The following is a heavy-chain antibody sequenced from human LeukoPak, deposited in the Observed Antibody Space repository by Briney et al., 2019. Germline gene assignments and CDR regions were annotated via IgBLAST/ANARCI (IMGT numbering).Heavy chain of an antibody. D-gene: IGHD3-22*01. CDR3: ARADGAYYYDNSGYVFDP. Sequence: SVTVSCKASGGTFSSYAISWVRQAPGQGLEWMGGIIPIFGTANYAQKFQGRVTITADKSTSTAYMELSSLRSEDTAVYYCARADGAYYYDNSGYVFDPWGQGTLVTVSS. V-gene: IGHV1-69*06. CDR1: GGTFSSYA. CDR2: IIPIFGTA. J-gene: IGHJ5*02.